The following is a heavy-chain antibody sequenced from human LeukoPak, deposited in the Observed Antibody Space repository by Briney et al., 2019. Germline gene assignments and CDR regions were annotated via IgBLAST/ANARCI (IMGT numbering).Heavy chain of an antibody. D-gene: IGHD6-19*01. Sequence: SETLSLTCTVSGGSISSSSYYWGWIRQPPGKGLEWIGNIYYSGSTYYNPSLKSRVTISVDTSKNQFSLKLSSVTAADTAVYYCAIPVGTTIAVAGFWAGWFDPWGQGTLVTVSS. J-gene: IGHJ5*02. CDR3: AIPVGTTIAVAGFWAGWFDP. V-gene: IGHV4-39*01. CDR1: GGSISSSSYY. CDR2: IYYSGST.